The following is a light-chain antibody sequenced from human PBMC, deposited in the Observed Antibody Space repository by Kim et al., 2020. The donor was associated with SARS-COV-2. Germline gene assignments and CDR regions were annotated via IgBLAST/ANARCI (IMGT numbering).Light chain of an antibody. CDR2: DVS. J-gene: IGLJ1*01. CDR1: SSDVGGYNY. CDR3: SSYTSSSTGV. Sequence: QSALTQPASVSGSPGQSITISCTGTSSDVGGYNYVSWYQQHPGKAPKLMIYDVSNRPSGVSNRFSGSKSANTASLTISGLHAEDEADYYCSSYTSSSTGVFGTGTKVTVL. V-gene: IGLV2-14*03.